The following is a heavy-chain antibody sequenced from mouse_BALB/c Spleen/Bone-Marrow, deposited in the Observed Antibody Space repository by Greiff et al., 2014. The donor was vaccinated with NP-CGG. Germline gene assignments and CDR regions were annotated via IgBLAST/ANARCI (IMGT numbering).Heavy chain of an antibody. CDR3: ARDSFLITRALDY. V-gene: IGHV2-6-7*01. J-gene: IGHJ4*01. CDR1: GFSLTGYG. Sequence: VQLVESGPGLVAPSQGLSITCTVSGFSLTGYGVSWVRQPPGKGLEWLGMIWGDGSTDYNSALKSRLSINKDNSKSQVSLKMNSLQTDDTARYYCARDSFLITRALDYWGQGTSVTVSS. CDR2: IWGDGST. D-gene: IGHD2-4*01.